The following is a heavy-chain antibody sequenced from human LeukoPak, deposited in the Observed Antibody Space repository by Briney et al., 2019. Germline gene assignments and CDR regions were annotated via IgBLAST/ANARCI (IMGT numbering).Heavy chain of an antibody. CDR1: GFTFSSYA. CDR2: ISGSGGST. J-gene: IGHJ4*02. V-gene: IGHV3-23*01. D-gene: IGHD3-10*01. CDR3: TSPGSSYYYGSGSYYPFDY. Sequence: GGSLRLSCAASGFTFSSYAMSWVRQAPGKGLEWVSAISGSGGSTYYADSVKGRFTISRDNSKNTLYLQMNSLRAADTAVYYCTSPGSSYYYGSGSYYPFDYWGQGTLVTVSS.